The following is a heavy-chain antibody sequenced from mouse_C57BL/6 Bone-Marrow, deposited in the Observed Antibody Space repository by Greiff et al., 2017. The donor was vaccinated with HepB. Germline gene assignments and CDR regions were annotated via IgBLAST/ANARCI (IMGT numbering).Heavy chain of an antibody. CDR1: GYTFTSYW. V-gene: IGHV1-72*01. CDR3: ARYSNSWYAMDY. D-gene: IGHD2-5*01. Sequence: VPLPQPGAELVNPCASLTLSCTASGYTFTSYWMHWVKQRPGRGLEWIGRIDPNSGGTKYNEKFKSKATLTVDQPSSTAYMQLSSLTSEDSAVYYCARYSNSWYAMDYWGQGTSVTVSS. CDR2: IDPNSGGT. J-gene: IGHJ4*01.